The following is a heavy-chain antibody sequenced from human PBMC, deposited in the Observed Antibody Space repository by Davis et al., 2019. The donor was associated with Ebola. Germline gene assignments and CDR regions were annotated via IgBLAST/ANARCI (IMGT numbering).Heavy chain of an antibody. D-gene: IGHD3-3*01. Sequence: SVKVSCKASGGTFYSYGISWVRQAPGQGLEWVGGIIPIIARENYAQKFQGRVTISADESTGTAYMELSSLRSEDTAVYYCAREVLGDRYYDGFDPWGQGTLVTVSS. CDR1: GGTFYSYG. CDR2: IIPIIARE. CDR3: AREVLGDRYYDGFDP. V-gene: IGHV1-69*13. J-gene: IGHJ5*02.